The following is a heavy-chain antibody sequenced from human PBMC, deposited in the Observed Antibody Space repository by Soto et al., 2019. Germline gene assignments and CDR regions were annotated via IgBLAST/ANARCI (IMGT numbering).Heavy chain of an antibody. D-gene: IGHD5-12*01. Sequence: SETLSLTCAVSSGSISSSNWWSWVRQPPGKGLEWIGEIYHSGSTNYNPSLKSRVTISVDKSKNQFSLKLSSVTAADTAVYYCARVGDIVATIRYFDYWGQGTLVTVSS. CDR2: IYHSGST. J-gene: IGHJ4*02. CDR3: ARVGDIVATIRYFDY. V-gene: IGHV4-4*02. CDR1: SGSISSSNW.